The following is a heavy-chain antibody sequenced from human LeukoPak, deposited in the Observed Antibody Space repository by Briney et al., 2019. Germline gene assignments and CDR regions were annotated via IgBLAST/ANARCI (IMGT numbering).Heavy chain of an antibody. Sequence: PGGSLRLSCAASGFTVSSNYMSWVRQAPGKGLEWVSVIYGGGSTYYADSVKGRFTISRDNSKNTLYLQMNSLRAEDTAVYYCARDQIITGTNGYMDVWGKGTTVTVSS. J-gene: IGHJ6*03. V-gene: IGHV3-66*02. CDR2: IYGGGST. CDR1: GFTVSSNY. CDR3: ARDQIITGTNGYMDV. D-gene: IGHD1-7*01.